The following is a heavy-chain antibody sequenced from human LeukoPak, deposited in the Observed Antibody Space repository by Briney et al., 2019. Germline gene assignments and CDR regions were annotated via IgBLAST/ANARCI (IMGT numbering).Heavy chain of an antibody. V-gene: IGHV3-7*05. J-gene: IGHJ3*02. CDR1: GFTFSSYW. D-gene: IGHD2-15*01. CDR2: IKQDGSEK. Sequence: GGSLRLSCAASGFTFSSYWMSWVRQAPGKGLEWVANIKQDGSEKYYVDSVKGRFTISRDNAKNSLYLQMNSLRAEDTAVYHCASHQEWQLPSGFDIWGQGAMVTVSS. CDR3: ASHQEWQLPSGFDI.